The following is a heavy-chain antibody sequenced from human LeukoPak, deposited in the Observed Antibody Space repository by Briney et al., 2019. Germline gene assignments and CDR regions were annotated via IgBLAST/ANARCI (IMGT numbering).Heavy chain of an antibody. CDR2: IQNGGDS. CDR1: GSSISNGFS. CDR3: ARGMGRFCTSSSCYLSFVY. Sequence: PSETLSLTCNVSGSSISNGFSWAWIRQSPGKGLEWIGSIQNGGDSYYNPSLNSRTTMSVDTSKNQFSLKLTSVTAADTAVFYCARGMGRFCTSSSCYLSFVYWGQGTLVTVSS. J-gene: IGHJ4*02. V-gene: IGHV4-38-2*02. D-gene: IGHD2-2*01.